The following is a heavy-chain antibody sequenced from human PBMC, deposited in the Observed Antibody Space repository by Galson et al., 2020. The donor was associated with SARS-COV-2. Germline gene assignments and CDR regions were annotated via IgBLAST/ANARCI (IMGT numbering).Heavy chain of an antibody. D-gene: IGHD2-2*02. CDR3: AKGGYCSSTSCYIRGSNGMDV. CDR2: ISYDGSYK. CDR1: GFTFSSYG. J-gene: IGHJ6*02. Sequence: TGGSLRLSCAASGFTFSSYGMHWVRQAPGKGLEWVAVISYDGSYKYYADSVKGRFTISRDNSKNTLFLQMNSLRAEDTAVYYCAKGGYCSSTSCYIRGSNGMDVWGQGTTVTVSS. V-gene: IGHV3-30*18.